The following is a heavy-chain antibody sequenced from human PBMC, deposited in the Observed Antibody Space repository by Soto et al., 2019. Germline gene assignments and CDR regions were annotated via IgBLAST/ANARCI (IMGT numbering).Heavy chain of an antibody. CDR3: ARDHRADYYYHYMDV. CDR1: GGTFSSYT. J-gene: IGHJ6*03. CDR2: IIPILGIA. Sequence: SVKVSCKASGGTFSSYTISWVRQAPGQGLEWMGRIIPILGIANYAQKFQGRVTITADKSTSTAYMELSSLRSEDTAVYYCARDHRADYYYHYMDVWGKGTTVTVSS. D-gene: IGHD3-10*01. V-gene: IGHV1-69*04.